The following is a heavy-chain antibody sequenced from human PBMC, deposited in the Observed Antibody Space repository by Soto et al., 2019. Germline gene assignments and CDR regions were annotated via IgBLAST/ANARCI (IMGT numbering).Heavy chain of an antibody. J-gene: IGHJ6*02. CDR2: ISAYNGKI. Sequence: QVQLVQSGAEVREPGASVKVSCKASGYTFTNYGISWVRQAPGQGLEWIGWISAYNGKIDHAQKVQGRITMTTDTSTSTACMELRSLRSDDTAVYYCARETIPQMYYYGTDVWGQGTTVIVSS. D-gene: IGHD3-16*01. CDR1: GYTFTNYG. V-gene: IGHV1-18*01. CDR3: ARETIPQMYYYGTDV.